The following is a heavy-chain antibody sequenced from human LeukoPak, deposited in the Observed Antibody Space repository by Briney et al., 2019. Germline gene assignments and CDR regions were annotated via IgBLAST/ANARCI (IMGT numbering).Heavy chain of an antibody. CDR3: ARQDPAGEYYFDH. CDR2: IYPGDSDT. Sequence: ESLKISCTGSGYIFTNYWIGWVRQMPGKGLDWMGIIYPGDSDTRYSPSFQGQVTISADKSLSTAYLQWSSLKASDAAMYYCARQDPAGEYYFDHWGQGTLVTVST. D-gene: IGHD3-10*01. CDR1: GYIFTNYW. V-gene: IGHV5-51*01. J-gene: IGHJ4*02.